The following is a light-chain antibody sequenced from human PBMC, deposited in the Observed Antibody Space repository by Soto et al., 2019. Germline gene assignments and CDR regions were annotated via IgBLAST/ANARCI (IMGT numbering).Light chain of an antibody. V-gene: IGKV1-39*01. CDR3: QQSYSTPPLT. J-gene: IGKJ4*01. CDR2: AAS. Sequence: DIETTQSPSSLSASVGDTVTITCRASQGIKSYLNWYEQKPGKVPQLLIYAASRWQSGVASRFSGSGSRTDFPLPISSLQPEDYATYYCQQSYSTPPLTFGGGTKVDIK. CDR1: QGIKSY.